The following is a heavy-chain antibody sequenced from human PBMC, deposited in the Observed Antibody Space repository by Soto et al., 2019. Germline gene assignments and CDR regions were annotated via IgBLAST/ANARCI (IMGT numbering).Heavy chain of an antibody. CDR2: ISYDGSNK. D-gene: IGHD3-22*01. CDR1: GFTFSSYA. CDR3: ARGYDSSSIDY. Sequence: PGGSLRLSCAASGFTFSSYAMHWVRQAPGKGLEWVAVISYDGSNKYYADSVKGRFTISRDNSKNTLYLQMNSLRAEDTAVYYCARGYDSSSIDYWGQGTLVTVS. V-gene: IGHV3-30-3*01. J-gene: IGHJ4*02.